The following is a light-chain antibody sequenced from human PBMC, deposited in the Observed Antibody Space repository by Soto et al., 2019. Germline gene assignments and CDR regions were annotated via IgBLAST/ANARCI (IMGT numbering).Light chain of an antibody. J-gene: IGLJ1*01. CDR2: DDN. Sequence: VLTQPPSASGTPGQRVTISCSGSSSNIGGNSVSWYQQLPGTAPKLLIYDDNKRPSGIPDRFSGSKSGTSATLGITGFQTGDEADYYCGSWDSSLSAYVFGTGTKV. V-gene: IGLV1-51*01. CDR1: SSNIGGNS. CDR3: GSWDSSLSAYV.